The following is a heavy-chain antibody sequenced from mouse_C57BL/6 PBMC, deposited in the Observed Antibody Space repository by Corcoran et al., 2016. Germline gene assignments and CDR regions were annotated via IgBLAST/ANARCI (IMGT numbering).Heavy chain of an antibody. J-gene: IGHJ2*01. V-gene: IGHV1-26*01. CDR1: GYTFTDYY. CDR2: INPNNGGT. D-gene: IGHD1-1*01. CDR3: AREVFYYYGSSYLDY. Sequence: EVQLQQSGPELVKPGASVKISCKASGYTFTDYYMNWVKQSHGKSLEWIGDINPNNGGTSYNQKFKGKATLTVDKSSSTAYMELRSLTSEDSAVYYCAREVFYYYGSSYLDYWGQGTTLTVSS.